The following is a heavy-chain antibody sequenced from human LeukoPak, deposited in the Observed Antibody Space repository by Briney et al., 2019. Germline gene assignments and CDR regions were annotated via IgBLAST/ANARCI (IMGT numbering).Heavy chain of an antibody. J-gene: IGHJ6*02. V-gene: IGHV3-11*04. CDR2: ISSSGSTI. D-gene: IGHD3-3*01. Sequence: GGSLRLSCAASGFTFSDYYMSWIRQAPGKGLEWVSYISSSGSTIYYADSVKGRFTISRDNAKNSLYLQMNSLRAEDTAVYYCARVFSDFWSGYYSYGMDVWGQGTTVTVSS. CDR1: GFTFSDYY. CDR3: ARVFSDFWSGYYSYGMDV.